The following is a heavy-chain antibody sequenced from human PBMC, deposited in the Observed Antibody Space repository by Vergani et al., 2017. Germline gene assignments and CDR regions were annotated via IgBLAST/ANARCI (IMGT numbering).Heavy chain of an antibody. Sequence: QVQLVQSGAEVKKPGSSVKVSCKASGGTFSSYAISWVRQAPGQGLEWMGGIIPIFGTANYAQKFQGRVTITADESTSTAYMELSSLRSEDTAVYYCARGNRYCSSTCCYFYYYGMDVWGQGTTVTVSS. D-gene: IGHD2-2*01. V-gene: IGHV1-69*12. CDR2: IIPIFGTA. CDR3: ARGNRYCSSTCCYFYYYGMDV. CDR1: GGTFSSYA. J-gene: IGHJ6*02.